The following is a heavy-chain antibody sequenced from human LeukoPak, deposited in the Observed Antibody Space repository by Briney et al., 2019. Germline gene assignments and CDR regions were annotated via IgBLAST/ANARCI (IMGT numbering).Heavy chain of an antibody. CDR1: GYTFTSYD. Sequence: AASVKVSCKASGYTFTSYDINWVRQATGQGLEWMGWMNPNSGNTGYAQKFQGRVTMTRNTSISTAYMELSSLRSEDTAVYYCARGGGGRVVPAANYYYYYGMDVWGQGTTVTVSS. J-gene: IGHJ6*02. CDR2: MNPNSGNT. V-gene: IGHV1-8*01. D-gene: IGHD2-2*01. CDR3: ARGGGGRVVPAANYYYYYGMDV.